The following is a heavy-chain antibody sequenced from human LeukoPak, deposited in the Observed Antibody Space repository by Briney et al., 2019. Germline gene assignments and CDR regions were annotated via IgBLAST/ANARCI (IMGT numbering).Heavy chain of an antibody. J-gene: IGHJ5*02. D-gene: IGHD3-10*01. V-gene: IGHV3-21*01. CDR1: GFTFNRYI. Sequence: PGGSLRLSRGASGFTFNRYIMNWVGQPPRKGREGVSSISIKCSYIHYADAPQGRCTISRDNAKNSLYLQMNSLRADDTAVYYCARERVLLWFGESPNQNYNWFDPCGQASLVT. CDR3: ARERVLLWFGESPNQNYNWFDP. CDR2: ISIKCSYI.